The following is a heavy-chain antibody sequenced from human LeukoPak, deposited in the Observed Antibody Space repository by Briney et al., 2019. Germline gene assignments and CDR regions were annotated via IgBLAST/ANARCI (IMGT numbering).Heavy chain of an antibody. CDR1: GFTFSSYE. Sequence: PGGSLRLSCAASGFTFSSYEMNWVRQAPGRGLEWVSYISSSGSTIYYADSVKGRFTISRDNAKNSLYLQMNSLRAEDTAVYYCARDNEKGVGATFDYWGQGTLVTVSS. V-gene: IGHV3-48*03. CDR3: ARDNEKGVGATFDY. CDR2: ISSSGSTI. D-gene: IGHD1-26*01. J-gene: IGHJ4*02.